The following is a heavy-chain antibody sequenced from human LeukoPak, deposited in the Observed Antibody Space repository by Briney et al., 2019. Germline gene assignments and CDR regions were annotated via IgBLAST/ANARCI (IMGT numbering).Heavy chain of an antibody. CDR2: ISSSSSTI. CDR3: ARETHSSSWAPSYYYGMDV. Sequence: GGSLRLSCAASGFTFSSYSMNWVRQAPGKGLEWVSYISSSSSTIYYADSVKGRFTISRDNAKNSLYLQMNSLRAEDTAAYYCARETHSSSWAPSYYYGMDVWGQGTTVTVSS. D-gene: IGHD6-13*01. V-gene: IGHV3-48*01. J-gene: IGHJ6*02. CDR1: GFTFSSYS.